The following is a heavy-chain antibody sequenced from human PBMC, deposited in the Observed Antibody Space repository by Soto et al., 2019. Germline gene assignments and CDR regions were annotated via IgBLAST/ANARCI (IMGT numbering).Heavy chain of an antibody. D-gene: IGHD4-17*01. CDR3: AKVGGVMTTVSYFDY. CDR1: GFTFSSYA. Sequence: GGSLRLSCAASGFTFSSYAMSWVRQAPGKGLEWVSAISGSGGSTYYADSVKGRFTISRDNSKNTLYLQMNSLRAEDTAVYYCAKVGGVMTTVSYFDYWGQGTLVTVSS. V-gene: IGHV3-23*01. J-gene: IGHJ4*02. CDR2: ISGSGGST.